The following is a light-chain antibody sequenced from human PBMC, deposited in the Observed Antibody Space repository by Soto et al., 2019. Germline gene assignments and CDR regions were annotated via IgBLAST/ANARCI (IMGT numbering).Light chain of an antibody. V-gene: IGKV1-5*03. J-gene: IGKJ1*01. CDR3: HQYNSYWT. CDR2: KTS. Sequence: DTQMTPSPSTLSASVGDRVTITCRASQSIGSWLAWYQQKPGKAPKLLIYKTSILENGVPSRFSGSGSGTEFTLSISSLQPDDFATYYCHQYNSYWTFGQGTKVDI. CDR1: QSIGSW.